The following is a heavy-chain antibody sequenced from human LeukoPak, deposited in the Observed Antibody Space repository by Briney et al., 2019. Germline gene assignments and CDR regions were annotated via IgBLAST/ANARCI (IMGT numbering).Heavy chain of an antibody. Sequence: PGGSLRLSCAASGFTFSSYAMSWVRQAPGKGLGWVSAISGSGGSTYYADSVKGRFTISRDNSKNTLYLQMNSLRAEDTAVYYCAKDRMRVWFGELSPPDFDYWGQGTLVTVSS. D-gene: IGHD3-10*01. CDR2: ISGSGGST. J-gene: IGHJ4*02. CDR1: GFTFSSYA. CDR3: AKDRMRVWFGELSPPDFDY. V-gene: IGHV3-23*01.